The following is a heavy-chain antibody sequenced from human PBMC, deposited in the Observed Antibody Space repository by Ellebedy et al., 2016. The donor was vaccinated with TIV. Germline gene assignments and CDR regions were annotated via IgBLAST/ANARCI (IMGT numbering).Heavy chain of an antibody. D-gene: IGHD1-1*01. Sequence: AASVKVSCKASGGTFSSYPISWVRQAPGQGLEWMGRIIPILGIANYAQRFQGRVTIPADKSTSTAYMELSSLRSEDKAVYYCAAGNDGSWFDPWGQGTLVTVSS. CDR1: GGTFSSYP. CDR2: IIPILGIA. J-gene: IGHJ5*02. V-gene: IGHV1-69*02. CDR3: AAGNDGSWFDP.